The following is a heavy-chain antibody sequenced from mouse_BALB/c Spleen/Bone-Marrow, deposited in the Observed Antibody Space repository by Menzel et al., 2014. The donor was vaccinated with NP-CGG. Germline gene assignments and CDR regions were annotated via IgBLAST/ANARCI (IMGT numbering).Heavy chain of an antibody. CDR2: ISTYSGNT. Sequence: QVQLQQSGPELVRPGVSVKISCKGSGYTFTDYAMHWVKQSHAKSLEWIGGISTYSGNTNYNQKFKGKATMTVDKSSSTAYMELARLTSEDSAIYYCARGIYYDSTWFAYWGQGTLVTVSA. J-gene: IGHJ3*01. D-gene: IGHD2-4*01. CDR3: ARGIYYDSTWFAY. CDR1: GYTFTDYA. V-gene: IGHV1-67*01.